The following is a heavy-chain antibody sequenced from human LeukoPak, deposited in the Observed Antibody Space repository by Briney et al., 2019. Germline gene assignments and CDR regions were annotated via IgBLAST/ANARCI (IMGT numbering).Heavy chain of an antibody. J-gene: IGHJ4*02. V-gene: IGHV1-46*01. Sequence: ASVKVSCKASGYTFTSYYMHWVRQAPGQGLEWMGIINPSGGSTSYAQKFQGRVTMTRDTSTSTVYMELSSLRSEDTAVYYCAREYDFWSGYGRKPYFDYWGQGTLVTVSS. CDR2: INPSGGST. CDR3: AREYDFWSGYGRKPYFDY. CDR1: GYTFTSYY. D-gene: IGHD3-3*01.